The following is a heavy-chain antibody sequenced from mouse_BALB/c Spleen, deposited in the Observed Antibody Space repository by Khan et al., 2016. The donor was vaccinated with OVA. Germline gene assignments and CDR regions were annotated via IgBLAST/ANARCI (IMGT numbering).Heavy chain of an antibody. Sequence: DLVKPGASVKLSCKASGYTFTSYWINWIKQRPGQGLEWIGRIAPGSGSSSYNEMFKGTAILTVDTSYSTAYIQLSSLSSEDSAVYFCTKSGSCGSGLYALDYWGQGTSVTVSS. CDR1: GYTFTSYW. CDR2: IAPGSGSS. J-gene: IGHJ4*01. D-gene: IGHD1-1*02. V-gene: IGHV1S41*01. CDR3: TKSGSCGSGLYALDY.